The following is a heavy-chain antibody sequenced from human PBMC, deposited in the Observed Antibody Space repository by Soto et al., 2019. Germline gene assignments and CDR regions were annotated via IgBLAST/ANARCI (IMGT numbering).Heavy chain of an antibody. J-gene: IGHJ3*02. D-gene: IGHD2-15*01. V-gene: IGHV4-28*01. CDR3: ARKYSRGAFDI. Sequence: PSETLSITCAVSGYSISSSDWWAWVRQPPGKGLEWIGYIYYSGNTFYNPSLKSRVTMSVDTSKNQFSLKLSSVTAVDTAIYYCARKYSRGAFDIWGQGTMLT. CDR2: IYYSGNT. CDR1: GYSISSSDW.